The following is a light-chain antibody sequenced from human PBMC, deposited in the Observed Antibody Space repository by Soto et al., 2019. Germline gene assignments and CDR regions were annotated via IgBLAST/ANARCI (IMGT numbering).Light chain of an antibody. Sequence: EIVLTQSPSTLSLSPGERATLSCRASQSVSSSYLAWYQQKPGQAPRLLIYGASSRATGIPDRFSGSGSGTDFTLTISRLEPEDFAVYYCQQYGSWWTFGQGTKV. V-gene: IGKV3-20*01. CDR3: QQYGSWWT. J-gene: IGKJ1*01. CDR1: QSVSSSY. CDR2: GAS.